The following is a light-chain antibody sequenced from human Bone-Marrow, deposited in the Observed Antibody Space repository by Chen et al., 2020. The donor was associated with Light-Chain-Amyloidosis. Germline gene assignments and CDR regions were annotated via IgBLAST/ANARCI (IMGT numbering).Light chain of an antibody. Sequence: QSARTQPASVSGSPGQSITISCTGTSSDVGAYNYVAWYQEHPNRAPKLIIYEVDNRPSGVSNRFAGSKYGNTASRTISGLRPEVEADYYCSSHAGSSTLVFGGVTKVTVL. CDR1: SSDVGAYNY. J-gene: IGLJ2*01. V-gene: IGLV2-14*01. CDR3: SSHAGSSTLV. CDR2: EVD.